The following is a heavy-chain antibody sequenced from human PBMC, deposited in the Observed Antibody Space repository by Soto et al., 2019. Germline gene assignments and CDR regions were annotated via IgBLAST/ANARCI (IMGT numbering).Heavy chain of an antibody. CDR3: ARTTYYYDSYAFDI. CDR1: DGSLSPNY. CDR2: IYYAGST. Sequence: SETLSLTCTVSDGSLSPNYWSWVRQSPGKGLEWIGYIYYAGSTNYNPSLKSRVTISVDTSKNQFSLKLSSVTAADTAVYYCARTTYYYDSYAFDIWGQGTMVTVSS. D-gene: IGHD3-22*01. J-gene: IGHJ3*02. V-gene: IGHV4-59*08.